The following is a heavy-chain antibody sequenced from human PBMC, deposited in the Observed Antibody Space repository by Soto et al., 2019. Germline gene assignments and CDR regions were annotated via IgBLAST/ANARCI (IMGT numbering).Heavy chain of an antibody. CDR3: AREVIPLTTDWYFDL. J-gene: IGHJ2*01. D-gene: IGHD4-17*01. Sequence: QLQLRESGPGLVKPSETLSLTCTVSGGSISGGVGGLYYWSWIRQPPGKGLGWIGYIYDSGSTYYTLSLKSRVTLSVDTSKSQFTIRLSSVTAAETAVYYCAREVIPLTTDWYFDLWVRGTLVTVSS. V-gene: IGHV4-30-4*01. CDR1: GGSISGGVGGLYY. CDR2: IYDSGST.